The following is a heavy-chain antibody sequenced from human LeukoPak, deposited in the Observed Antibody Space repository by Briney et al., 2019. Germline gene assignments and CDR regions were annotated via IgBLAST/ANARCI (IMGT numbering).Heavy chain of an antibody. CDR1: GVSISSYF. J-gene: IGHJ5*02. Sequence: SETLSLTCTVSGVSISSYFWSWIRQPPGKGLEWIGYIHYSGSTNYNPSLKSRVTISVDTSKNQFSLKLSSVTAADTAVYYCARDYNWFDPWGQGTLVTVSS. V-gene: IGHV4-59*01. CDR3: ARDYNWFDP. CDR2: IHYSGST.